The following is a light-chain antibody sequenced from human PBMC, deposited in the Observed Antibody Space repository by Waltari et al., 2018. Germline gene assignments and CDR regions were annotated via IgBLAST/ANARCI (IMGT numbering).Light chain of an antibody. Sequence: DIQMTQSPSSLSASVGDRVTITSRASQGISNSLDWYQQKPGKAPKLLLYAASRLESGVPSRFSGSGSGTDYTLTISSLQPEDFATYYCQQYYSTLLAWTFGQGTKVEIK. J-gene: IGKJ1*01. CDR2: AAS. CDR3: QQYYSTLLAWT. CDR1: QGISNS. V-gene: IGKV1-NL1*01.